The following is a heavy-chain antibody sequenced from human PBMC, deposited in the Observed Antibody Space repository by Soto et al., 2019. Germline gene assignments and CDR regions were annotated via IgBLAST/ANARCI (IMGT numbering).Heavy chain of an antibody. V-gene: IGHV3-48*01. CDR3: XXXPEXXAXXXWFDP. CDR2: ISSSSSTI. CDR1: GFTFSSYS. Sequence: EVQLVESGGGLVQPGGSLRLSCAASGFTFSSYSMNWVRQAPGKGLEWVSYISSSSSTIYYADSVKGRFTISRDNAKXXXXXXXXXXXXXXXXXXXXXXXPEXXAXXXWFDPWGQGTLVTVSS. J-gene: IGHJ5*02.